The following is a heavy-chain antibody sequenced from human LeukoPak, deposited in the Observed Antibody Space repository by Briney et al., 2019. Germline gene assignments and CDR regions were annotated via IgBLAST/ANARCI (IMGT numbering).Heavy chain of an antibody. J-gene: IGHJ4*02. V-gene: IGHV4-39*07. Sequence: PSETLSLTCTVSGGSISSSSYYWGWIRQPPGKGLEWIGSIYYSGSTYYNPSLKSRVTISVDTSKNQFSLKLSSVTAADTAVYYCARYLAVAGTHAFDYWGQGTLVTVSS. CDR3: ARYLAVAGTHAFDY. D-gene: IGHD6-19*01. CDR2: IYYSGST. CDR1: GGSISSSSYY.